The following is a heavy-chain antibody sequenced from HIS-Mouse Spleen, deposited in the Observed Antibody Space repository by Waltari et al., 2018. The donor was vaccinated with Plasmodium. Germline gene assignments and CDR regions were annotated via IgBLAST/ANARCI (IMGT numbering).Heavy chain of an antibody. J-gene: IGHJ4*02. D-gene: IGHD3-3*01. V-gene: IGHV3-30*18. CDR1: GFTFSRFC. CDR2: ISYDGSNK. CDR3: AKEVLGYYDFWSRPDY. Sequence: QVQLVESGGGVVQPGRSLRLSCAASGFTFSRFCMHWVRQAPGKGLEWVAVISYDGSNKYYADSVKGRFTISRDNSKNTLYLQMNSLRAEDTAVYYCAKEVLGYYDFWSRPDYWGQGTLVTVSS.